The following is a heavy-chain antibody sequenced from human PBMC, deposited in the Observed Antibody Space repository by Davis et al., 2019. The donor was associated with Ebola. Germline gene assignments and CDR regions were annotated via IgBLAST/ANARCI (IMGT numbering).Heavy chain of an antibody. Sequence: ASVKVSCKASGYRFTSYYMHCVRQAPGQGLEWMGIINPITGGTSYAQNFQVRVNMTRDTSTSTVYMELSSLRSEDTAVYYCAREGGRYYDSSGYVLDIWGQGTMVKVSS. CDR1: GYRFTSYY. CDR3: AREGGRYYDSSGYVLDI. D-gene: IGHD3-22*01. V-gene: IGHV1-46*01. J-gene: IGHJ3*02. CDR2: INPITGGT.